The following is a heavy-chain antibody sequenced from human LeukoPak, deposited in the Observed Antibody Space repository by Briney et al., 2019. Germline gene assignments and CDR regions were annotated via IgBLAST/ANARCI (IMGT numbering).Heavy chain of an antibody. CDR1: GFTFDDYA. CDR2: ISWNSGSL. Sequence: SGRSLRLSCAASGFTFDDYAMHWVRQAPGKGLECVSGISWNSGSLGYADSVKGRFAISRDNAKNSLYLQMNSLRAEDTALYYCAKDRYGDYPDALDYWGQGTLVTVSS. D-gene: IGHD4-17*01. V-gene: IGHV3-9*01. J-gene: IGHJ4*02. CDR3: AKDRYGDYPDALDY.